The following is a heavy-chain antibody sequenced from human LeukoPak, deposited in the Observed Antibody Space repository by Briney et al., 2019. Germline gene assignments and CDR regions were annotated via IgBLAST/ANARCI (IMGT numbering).Heavy chain of an antibody. CDR1: GFTFSSYW. Sequence: PGGSLRLSCAASGFTFSSYWMSWVRQAPGKGLEWVANIKQDGSEKYYVDSVKGRFTISRDNAKNSLYLQMNSLRAEDTAVYYCARERCGSCYSYYYYYYMDVWGKGTTVTVSS. V-gene: IGHV3-7*01. CDR2: IKQDGSEK. D-gene: IGHD2-15*01. CDR3: ARERCGSCYSYYYYYYMDV. J-gene: IGHJ6*03.